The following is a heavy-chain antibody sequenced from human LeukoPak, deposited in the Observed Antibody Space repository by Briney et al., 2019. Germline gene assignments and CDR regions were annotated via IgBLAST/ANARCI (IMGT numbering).Heavy chain of an antibody. D-gene: IGHD2-15*01. CDR3: AREQLGSGGSSDAFDAFDI. Sequence: ASVKVSCKASGYTFTGYYMHWVRQAPGQGLEWMGRINPNSGGTNYAQKFQGRVTMTRDTPISTAYMELSRLRSDDTAVYYCAREQLGSGGSSDAFDAFDIWGQGTMVTVSS. J-gene: IGHJ3*02. V-gene: IGHV1-2*06. CDR2: INPNSGGT. CDR1: GYTFTGYY.